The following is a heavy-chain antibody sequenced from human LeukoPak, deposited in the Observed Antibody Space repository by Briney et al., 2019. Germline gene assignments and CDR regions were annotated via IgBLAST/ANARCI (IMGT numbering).Heavy chain of an antibody. J-gene: IGHJ4*02. CDR2: IRYDGSNK. CDR1: GFTFSSYG. D-gene: IGHD4-17*01. Sequence: PGGFLRLSCAASGFTFSSYGMHWVRQAPGKGLEWVAFIRYDGSNKYYADSVKGRFTISRDNSKNTLYLQMNSLRGEDTAVYYCAKVGDYGDYRLFDYWGQGTLVTVSS. V-gene: IGHV3-30*02. CDR3: AKVGDYGDYRLFDY.